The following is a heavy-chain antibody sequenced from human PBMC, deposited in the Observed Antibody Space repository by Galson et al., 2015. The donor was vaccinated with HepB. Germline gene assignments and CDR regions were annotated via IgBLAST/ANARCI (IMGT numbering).Heavy chain of an antibody. CDR3: ARDHLPLSAYALYCDH. CDR2: INPYNGYI. D-gene: IGHD3-3*01. V-gene: IGHV1-18*01. Sequence: SVKVSCKGSGYTFSTYGINWVRQAPGQGLEWMGWINPYNGYINYADKLQGRVIMTTDKSANTAYMELRNLTSDDTAVYYCARDHLPLSAYALYCDHWGQGSLVTVSS. J-gene: IGHJ4*02. CDR1: GYTFSTYG.